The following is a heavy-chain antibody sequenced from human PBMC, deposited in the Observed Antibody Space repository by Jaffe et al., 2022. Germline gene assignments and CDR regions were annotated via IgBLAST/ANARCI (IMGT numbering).Heavy chain of an antibody. V-gene: IGHV3-21*01. CDR3: AREGGDGTQWAFDI. J-gene: IGHJ3*02. CDR2: ISSSSSYI. Sequence: EVQLVESGGGLVKPGGSLRLSCAASGFTFSSYSMNWVRQAPGKGLEWVSSISSSSSYIYYADSVKGRFTISRDNAKNSLYLQMNSLRAEDTAVYYCAREGGDGTQWAFDIWGQGTMVTVSS. D-gene: IGHD2-21*01. CDR1: GFTFSSYS.